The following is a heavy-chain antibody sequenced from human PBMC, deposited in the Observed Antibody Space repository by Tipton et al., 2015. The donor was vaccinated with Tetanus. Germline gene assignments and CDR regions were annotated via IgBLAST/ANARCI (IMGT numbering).Heavy chain of an antibody. J-gene: IGHJ4*02. CDR3: VRGRGLGAYSFGFEH. D-gene: IGHD5-12*01. CDR1: GGSIRSGDYQ. Sequence: LRLSCTVSGGSIRSGDYQWNWIRQPPGKGLEWLAYISYSGSTNSNYALKSRITISRDTSKNQVSLKLISVTAADTAVYYCVRGRGLGAYSFGFEHWGQGALVTVSS. V-gene: IGHV4-61*08. CDR2: ISYSGST.